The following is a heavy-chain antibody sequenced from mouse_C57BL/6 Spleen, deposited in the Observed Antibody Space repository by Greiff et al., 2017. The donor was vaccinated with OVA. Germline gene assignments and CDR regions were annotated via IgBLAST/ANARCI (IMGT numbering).Heavy chain of an antibody. V-gene: IGHV6-3*01. D-gene: IGHD2-12*01. CDR1: GFTFSNYW. J-gene: IGHJ2*01. Sequence: EVQGVESGGGLVQPGGSMKLSCVASGFTFSNYWMNWVRQSPEKGLEWVAQIRLKSDNYATHYAESVKGRFTISRDDSKSSVYLQMNNLRAEDTGIYYCTGSPSIRQDDYWGQGTTLTVSS. CDR2: IRLKSDNYAT. CDR3: TGSPSIRQDDY.